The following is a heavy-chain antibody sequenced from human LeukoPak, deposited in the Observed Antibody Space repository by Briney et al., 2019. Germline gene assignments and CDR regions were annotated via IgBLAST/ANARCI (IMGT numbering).Heavy chain of an antibody. CDR1: GFMFSNYA. J-gene: IGHJ6*02. D-gene: IGHD3-9*01. V-gene: IGHV3-23*01. CDR3: TTNGYFGSRFWGNGMDV. Sequence: GGSLRLSCAASGFMFSNYAMRWVRQAPGKGPEWVSAITGSGGATFYADSVKGLFTISRDNSKNTLYLQMNSLKIEDTAVYYCTTNGYFGSRFWGNGMDVWGPGTTVTVS. CDR2: ITGSGGAT.